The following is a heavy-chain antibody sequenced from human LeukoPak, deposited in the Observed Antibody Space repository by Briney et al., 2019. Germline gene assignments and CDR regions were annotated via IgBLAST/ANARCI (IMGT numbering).Heavy chain of an antibody. CDR1: GSSLSSSYY. CDR2: ISHSGST. CDR3: ARVNTVMATFDY. D-gene: IGHD5-24*01. J-gene: IGHJ4*02. V-gene: IGHV4-38-2*01. Sequence: SETLSLTCAVSGSSLSSSYYGAWIPQPPGKGLEWIATISHSGSTYYNPSLKSRVTISVDMSENQHSLRLNSVTVADTAVYFCARVNTVMATFDYWGQGTPVTVSS.